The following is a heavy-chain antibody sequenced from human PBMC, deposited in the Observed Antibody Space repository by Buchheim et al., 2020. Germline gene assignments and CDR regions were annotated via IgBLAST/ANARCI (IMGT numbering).Heavy chain of an antibody. V-gene: IGHV3-33*01. J-gene: IGHJ3*01. CDR1: GFTFSSYG. Sequence: QVQLVESGGGVVQPGRSLRLSCAASGFTFSSYGMHWVRQAPGKGLEWVAVIWYDGSNKYYADSVKGRFTISRDNSKNTLYLQMNSLRAEDTAVYYCAREPSNCSGGSCYALQSWGQGT. CDR2: IWYDGSNK. D-gene: IGHD2-15*01. CDR3: AREPSNCSGGSCYALQS.